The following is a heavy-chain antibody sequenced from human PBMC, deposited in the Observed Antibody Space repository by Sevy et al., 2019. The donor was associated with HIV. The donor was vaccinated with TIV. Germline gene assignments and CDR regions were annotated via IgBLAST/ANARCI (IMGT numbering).Heavy chain of an antibody. CDR1: GGSISSNY. CDR2: IYSSGSS. D-gene: IGHD5-18*01. Sequence: SETLSLTCTVSGGSISSNYWSWIRQPPGKGLEWIEYIYSSGSSYNPSLKSRVSISMDTSKNQFSLKLNSVTAADTAVYYCARSSGYSYGDFDYWGQGTLVTVSS. V-gene: IGHV4-59*01. J-gene: IGHJ4*02. CDR3: ARSSGYSYGDFDY.